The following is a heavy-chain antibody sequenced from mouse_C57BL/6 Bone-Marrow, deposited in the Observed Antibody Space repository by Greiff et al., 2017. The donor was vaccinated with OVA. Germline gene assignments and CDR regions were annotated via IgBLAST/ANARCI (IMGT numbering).Heavy chain of an antibody. CDR2: ISSGGSYT. CDR1: GFTFSSYG. Sequence: EVKVVESGGDLVKPGGSLKLSCAASGFTFSSYGMSWVRQTPDKRLEWVATISSGGSYTYYPDSVKGRFTISRDTAKNTLYLQMSSLKSEDTAMYYCGWLLPFAYWGQGTLVTVSA. J-gene: IGHJ3*01. CDR3: GWLLPFAY. D-gene: IGHD2-3*01. V-gene: IGHV5-6*01.